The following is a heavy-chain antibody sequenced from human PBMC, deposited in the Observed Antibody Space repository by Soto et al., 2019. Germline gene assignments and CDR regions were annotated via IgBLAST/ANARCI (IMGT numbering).Heavy chain of an antibody. D-gene: IGHD2-21*01. J-gene: IGHJ4*01. Sequence: GSLRLSCAASGFIFSNAWINWVRQSPGKGLEWVGRIKSKADGGTTDFAAPVKGRFAISRDDSKNMMYMEMSSLRTEDTAVYYCTTDAHINMNIDHFDDWGNGTLVTVSS. CDR1: GFIFSNAW. V-gene: IGHV3-15*07. CDR2: IKSKADGGTT. CDR3: TTDAHINMNIDHFDD.